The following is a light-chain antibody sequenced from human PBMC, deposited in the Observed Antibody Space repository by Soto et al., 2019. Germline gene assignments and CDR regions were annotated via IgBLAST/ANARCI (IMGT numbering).Light chain of an antibody. CDR2: EDV. CDR1: SGDIGGYNS. CDR3: SSFTSSSTGV. J-gene: IGLJ3*02. Sequence: QSALTQPASVSGSPGQSITISCTGTSGDIGGYNSVSWYQQHPGKAPKLLIYEDVKRPSGVSNRFSGSKSGNTASLTISGLQADDEADYYCSSFTSSSTGVFGGGTKVTVL. V-gene: IGLV2-14*01.